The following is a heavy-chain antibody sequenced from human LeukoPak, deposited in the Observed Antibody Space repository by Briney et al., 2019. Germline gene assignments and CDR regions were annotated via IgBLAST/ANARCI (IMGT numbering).Heavy chain of an antibody. Sequence: ASVKVSCKASGYTFTSYGISWVRQAPGQGLEWMGWISAYSGNTNYAQKLQGRVTMTTDTSTSTAYMELRSLRSDDTAVYYCASTQYYDILTGYFGEVRYWGQGTLVTVSS. CDR2: ISAYSGNT. D-gene: IGHD3-9*01. V-gene: IGHV1-18*01. J-gene: IGHJ4*02. CDR1: GYTFTSYG. CDR3: ASTQYYDILTGYFGEVRY.